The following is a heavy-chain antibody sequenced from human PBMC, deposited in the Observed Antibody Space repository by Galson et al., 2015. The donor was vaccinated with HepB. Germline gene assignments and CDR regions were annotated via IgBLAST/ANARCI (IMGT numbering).Heavy chain of an antibody. CDR1: GITFSNFW. J-gene: IGHJ1*01. D-gene: IGHD2-21*02. CDR2: IKQDGSAK. Sequence: SLRLSCAGSGITFSNFWMSWVRQAPGKGPEWVANIKQDGSAKYYVGSVKGRFTISRDNTKNSLYLQMDSLRGEDTAVYYCARGPMYCGGDCYSYFHHWGQGTLVTVAS. V-gene: IGHV3-7*03. CDR3: ARGPMYCGGDCYSYFHH.